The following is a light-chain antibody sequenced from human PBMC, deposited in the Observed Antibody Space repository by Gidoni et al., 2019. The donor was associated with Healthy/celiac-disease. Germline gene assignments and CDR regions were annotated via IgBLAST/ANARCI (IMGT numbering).Light chain of an antibody. V-gene: IGKV3-15*01. J-gene: IGKJ1*01. CDR1: QSISGN. CDR2: GAS. CDR3: QQYNNWPRT. Sequence: EIVMTQSPATLSVSPGEGATLSCRASQSISGNLAWYQQKPGQAPRLLIYGASTRATGIPARFSGSGSGTEFTLTISSLQSEDFAIYYCQQYNNWPRTFGQGTEVEIK.